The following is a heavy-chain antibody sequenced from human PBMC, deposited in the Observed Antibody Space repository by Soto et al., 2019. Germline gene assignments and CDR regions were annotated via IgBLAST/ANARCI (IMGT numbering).Heavy chain of an antibody. V-gene: IGHV4-39*07. Sequence: QLKESGPGQVSPSETLSLTCSVSGASIDDRGHHWSWLRRSPGRGLEWLGSVYHDGTNYYNPSLKSRVSVSVDTSKNQFSLKLTSVTAADTSVYYCARGSFSSSSSWFDPWGRGTLVTVSS. CDR1: GASIDDRGHH. CDR3: ARGSFSSSSSWFDP. D-gene: IGHD6-6*01. J-gene: IGHJ5*02. CDR2: VYHDGTN.